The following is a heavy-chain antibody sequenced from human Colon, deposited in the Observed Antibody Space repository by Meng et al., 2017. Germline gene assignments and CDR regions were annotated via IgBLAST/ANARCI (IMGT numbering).Heavy chain of an antibody. V-gene: IGHV4-39*01. CDR1: GGSITSSTYH. D-gene: IGHD4-11*01. Sequence: QLQVQESGPGLVKPSETLSLTCTVSGGSITSSTYHWGWIRQPPGKGLEWIGRMSFGGSSHYNPSLKSRLTISVDTSKNQFSLKLTSVTAADTAMYYCARLDPYSNYFDSWGQETLVTVSS. CDR2: MSFGGSS. J-gene: IGHJ4*02. CDR3: ARLDPYSNYFDS.